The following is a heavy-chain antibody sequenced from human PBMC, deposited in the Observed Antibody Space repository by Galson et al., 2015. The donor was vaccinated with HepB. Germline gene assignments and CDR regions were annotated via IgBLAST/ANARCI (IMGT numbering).Heavy chain of an antibody. D-gene: IGHD3-10*01. CDR1: GFTFSSYA. J-gene: IGHJ4*02. Sequence: SLRLSCAASGFTFSSYAMHWVRQAPGKGLEWVAVISYDGSNKYYADSVKGRFTISRDNSKNTLYLQMNSLRAEDTAVYYCARWRVYGSGGIDYWGQGTLVTVSS. CDR3: ARWRVYGSGGIDY. V-gene: IGHV3-30*04. CDR2: ISYDGSNK.